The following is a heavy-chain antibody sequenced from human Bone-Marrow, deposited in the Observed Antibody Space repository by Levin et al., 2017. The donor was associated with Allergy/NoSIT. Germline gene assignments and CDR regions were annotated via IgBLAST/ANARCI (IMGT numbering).Heavy chain of an antibody. CDR2: MNPNSGNT. V-gene: IGHV1-8*01. CDR3: ARGGQPILYDSSGYYYGDNWFDP. Sequence: ASVKVSCKASGYTFTSYDINWVRQATGQGLEWMGWMNPNSGNTGYAQKFQGRVTMTRNTSISTAYMELSSLRSEDTAVYYCARGGQPILYDSSGYYYGDNWFDPWGQGTLVTVSS. D-gene: IGHD3-22*01. J-gene: IGHJ5*02. CDR1: GYTFTSYD.